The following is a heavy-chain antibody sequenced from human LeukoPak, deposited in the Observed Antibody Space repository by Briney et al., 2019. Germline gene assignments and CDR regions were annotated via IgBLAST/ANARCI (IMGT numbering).Heavy chain of an antibody. D-gene: IGHD2-15*01. CDR2: IWYDGSKK. V-gene: IGHV3-33*01. J-gene: IGHJ4*02. CDR1: AFTFRIYG. CDR3: ARDLTDCSGGDCYHTFDY. Sequence: PGRSLRLSCAASAFTFRIYGMHWVRQAPGKGLEWVAIIWYDGSKKHYADSVTGRFTISRDNSKNTLYLQMNSPRAEDTAVYFCARDLTDCSGGDCYHTFDYWGQGTLVTVSS.